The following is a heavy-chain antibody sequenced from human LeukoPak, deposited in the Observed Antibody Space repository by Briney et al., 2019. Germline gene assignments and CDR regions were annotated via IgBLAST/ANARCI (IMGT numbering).Heavy chain of an antibody. J-gene: IGHJ4*02. CDR1: GFTFSSYN. CDR2: ISKDGSNK. D-gene: IGHD6-19*01. V-gene: IGHV3-30*03. CDR3: ARRPPAVAALDY. Sequence: GGSLRLSCAASGFTFSSYNMHWVRQAPGKGLEWVAVISKDGSNKYYADSVKGRFTISRDNSKNTVYVEMNSLRGEDTAVYYCARRPPAVAALDYWGQGTLVTVSS.